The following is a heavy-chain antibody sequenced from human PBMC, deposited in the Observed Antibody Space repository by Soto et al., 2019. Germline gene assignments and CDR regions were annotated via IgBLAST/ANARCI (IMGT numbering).Heavy chain of an antibody. Sequence: QVQLQQWGAGLLKPSETLSLTCAVYGGSFSGYYWSWIRQPPGKGLEWIGEISHSGSTNYNPSLKSRVTISVDTSKNQFSLKLSTVTAADTAVYYCARAGIAAAGRWFDPWGQGTLVTVSS. D-gene: IGHD6-13*01. CDR1: GGSFSGYY. V-gene: IGHV4-34*01. CDR2: ISHSGST. J-gene: IGHJ5*02. CDR3: ARAGIAAAGRWFDP.